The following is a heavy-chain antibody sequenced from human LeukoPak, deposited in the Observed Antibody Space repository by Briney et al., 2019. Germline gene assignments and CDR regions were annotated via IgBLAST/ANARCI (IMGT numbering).Heavy chain of an antibody. CDR3: ASHRRSHGSEY. D-gene: IGHD3-10*01. Sequence: SETLSLTCTVSGGSFEHYFWSWIGLPPGTGLECIGYVYYSGSTDYSPSLKSRLTISADTSKNQFSLKLSSVTAADTAVYYCASHRRSHGSEYWGQGTLVTVSS. CDR1: GGSFEHYF. V-gene: IGHV4-59*01. J-gene: IGHJ4*02. CDR2: VYYSGST.